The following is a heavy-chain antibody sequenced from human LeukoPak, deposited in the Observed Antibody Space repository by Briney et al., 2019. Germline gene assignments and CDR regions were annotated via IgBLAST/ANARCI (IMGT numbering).Heavy chain of an antibody. D-gene: IGHD3-22*01. V-gene: IGHV1-46*01. Sequence: ASVKVSCKASGYTFTSYYMHWVRQAPGQGLEWMGIINPSGGITSYAQKFQGRVTMTRDTSTSTVYMELSSLRPEDTAVYYCARLPHYYDSSGYYPPGLDYWGQGTLVTVSS. J-gene: IGHJ4*02. CDR1: GYTFTSYY. CDR3: ARLPHYYDSSGYYPPGLDY. CDR2: INPSGGIT.